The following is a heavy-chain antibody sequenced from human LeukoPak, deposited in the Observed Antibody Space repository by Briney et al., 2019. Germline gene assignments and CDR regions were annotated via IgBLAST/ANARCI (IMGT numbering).Heavy chain of an antibody. J-gene: IGHJ6*03. V-gene: IGHV1-69*05. CDR1: RGTFSSYA. CDR3: ASSYYYGSGSYYDNYYYYMDV. D-gene: IGHD3-10*01. CDR2: IIPIFGTA. Sequence: SVKVSSKASRGTFSSYAISWVRQAPGQGLEWMGRIIPIFGTANYAQKFQGRVTITTDESTSTAYMELSSLRSEDTAVYYCASSYYYGSGSYYDNYYYYMDVWGKGTTVTVYS.